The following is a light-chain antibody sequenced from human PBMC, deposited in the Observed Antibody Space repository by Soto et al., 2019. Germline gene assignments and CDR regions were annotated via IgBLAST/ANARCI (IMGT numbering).Light chain of an antibody. Sequence: QTVLTKPASVSESPGQSISISCTGSSGDVGGYKYVSWYQQHPGKAPKLLIYDVTNRPSGVSNRFSGSKSGYTASLTISGLQSEDEADYYCSSYTSFKTLVFGTGTKVTVL. J-gene: IGLJ1*01. CDR3: SSYTSFKTLV. CDR1: SGDVGGYKY. CDR2: DVT. V-gene: IGLV2-14*01.